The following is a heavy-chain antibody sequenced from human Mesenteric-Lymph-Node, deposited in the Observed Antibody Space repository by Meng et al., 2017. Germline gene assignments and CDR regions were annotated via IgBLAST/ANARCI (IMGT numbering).Heavy chain of an antibody. CDR1: GGSISSSNW. D-gene: IGHD6-13*01. CDR2: IYHSGST. V-gene: IGHV4-4*02. CDR3: ARDGSSSSLFH. J-gene: IGHJ4*02. Sequence: QVQLQERGPVLVQPWGTLPPTCAVPGGSISSSNWWGWVRQPPGKGLEWIGEIYHSGSTNYNPSLKSRVTISVDKSKNQFSLKLSSVTAADTAVYYCARDGSSSSLFHWGQGTLVTVSS.